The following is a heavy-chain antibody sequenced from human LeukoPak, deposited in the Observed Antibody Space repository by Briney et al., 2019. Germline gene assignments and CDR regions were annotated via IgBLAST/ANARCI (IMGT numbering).Heavy chain of an antibody. CDR2: IKSDGRT. Sequence: GGSLRLSCAAAGFTFSNYWMHWVRQAPGKGLVWVSRIKSDGRTNYADSVKGLFTISRDNAKNTVSLQMNSLRAEDTGVYYCARAPSEIGGYYPEYFRHWGQGTLVTVSS. V-gene: IGHV3-74*01. J-gene: IGHJ1*01. CDR1: GFTFSNYW. CDR3: ARAPSEIGGYYPEYFRH. D-gene: IGHD3-22*01.